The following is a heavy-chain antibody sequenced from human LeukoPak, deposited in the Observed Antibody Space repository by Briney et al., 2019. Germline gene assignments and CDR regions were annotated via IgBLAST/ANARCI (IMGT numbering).Heavy chain of an antibody. CDR3: ANSKVPRESCSATSCYAGFGAFDI. J-gene: IGHJ3*02. V-gene: IGHV3-30*18. Sequence: GGSLRLSCEASGFTFSGYGMHWVRQGPGKGLEWVAATSYDESEKYYGDSVKGRFTISRDNSKNTLYLQMNSLRSEDTAVYYCANSKVPRESCSATSCYAGFGAFDIWGHGTMVTVSS. D-gene: IGHD2-2*01. CDR1: GFTFSGYG. CDR2: TSYDESEK.